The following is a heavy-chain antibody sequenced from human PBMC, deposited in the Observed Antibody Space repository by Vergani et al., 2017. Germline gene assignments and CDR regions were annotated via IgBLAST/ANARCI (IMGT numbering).Heavy chain of an antibody. D-gene: IGHD2-15*01. Sequence: QITLKESGPTLVKPTQTLTLTCTFSGFSLSTSGVGVGWIRQPPGKALEWLALIYWDDDKRYSPSLKSRLTITKATSKNQVVLTMTNMDPVDTATYYCAHNLVAAKRVDYYFDYWGQGTLVTVSS. CDR3: AHNLVAAKRVDYYFDY. CDR2: IYWDDDK. J-gene: IGHJ4*02. V-gene: IGHV2-5*02. CDR1: GFSLSTSGVG.